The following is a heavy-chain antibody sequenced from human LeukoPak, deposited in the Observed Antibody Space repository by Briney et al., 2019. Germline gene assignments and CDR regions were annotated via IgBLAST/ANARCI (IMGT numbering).Heavy chain of an antibody. CDR1: GGSFSGYY. CDR2: INHSGST. V-gene: IGHV4-34*01. Sequence: SETLSLTCAVYGGSFSGYYWSWIRQPPGKGLEWIGEINHSGSTNYNPSLKNRVTISIDRSKNQLSLNLSSVTAADTAVYYCARVPFDYYDSDDYYYHDAFDIWGQGAIVTVSS. CDR3: ARVPFDYYDSDDYYYHDAFDI. D-gene: IGHD3-22*01. J-gene: IGHJ3*02.